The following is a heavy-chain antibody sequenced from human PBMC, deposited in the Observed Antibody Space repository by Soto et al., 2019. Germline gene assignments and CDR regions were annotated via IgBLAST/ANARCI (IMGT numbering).Heavy chain of an antibody. Sequence: EVQLVESGGGLVKPGGSLRLSCAASGFTFSSYDMNWVRQAPGKGLEYVSSITTSGSYIYYGDSVRGRFTISRDNAKNSLFLQMDSLRAEDTAFYYSVSNETAPMPRHNWFAPWGQRTLVHLSS. CDR2: ITTSGSYI. CDR1: GFTFSSYD. J-gene: IGHJ5*02. CDR3: VSNETAPMPRHNWFAP. V-gene: IGHV3-21*01. D-gene: IGHD2-2*01.